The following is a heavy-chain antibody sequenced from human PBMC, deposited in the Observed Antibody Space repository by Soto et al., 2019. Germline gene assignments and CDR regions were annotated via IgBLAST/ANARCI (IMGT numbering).Heavy chain of an antibody. CDR1: GFTFSSYA. CDR2: ISYDGSNK. CDR3: ARSIVAGTSDY. V-gene: IGHV3-30-3*01. D-gene: IGHD5-12*01. Sequence: GGSLRLSCAASGFTFSSYAMHWVRQAPGKGLEWVAVISYDGSNKYYADSVKGRFTISRDNSKNTLYLQMNSLRAEDTAVYYCARSIVAGTSDYWGQGTLVTVSS. J-gene: IGHJ4*02.